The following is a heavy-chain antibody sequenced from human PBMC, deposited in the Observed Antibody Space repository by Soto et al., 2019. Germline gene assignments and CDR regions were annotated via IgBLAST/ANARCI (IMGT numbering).Heavy chain of an antibody. CDR3: ARDGVASSGPKAAYYYYGMDV. V-gene: IGHV1-18*01. CDR1: GYTFTSYG. CDR2: ISAYNGNT. Sequence: QAQLVQSGAEVKKPGASVKVSCKASGYTFTSYGISWVRQAPGQGLEWMGWISAYNGNTNYAQKLQGRVTMTTDTSTSTAYMELRSLRSDDTAVYYCARDGVASSGPKAAYYYYGMDVWGQGTTVTVSS. D-gene: IGHD3-22*01. J-gene: IGHJ6*02.